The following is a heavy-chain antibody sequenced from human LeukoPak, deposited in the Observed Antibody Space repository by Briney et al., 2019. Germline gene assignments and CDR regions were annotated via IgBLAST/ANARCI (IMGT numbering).Heavy chain of an antibody. D-gene: IGHD3-10*01. V-gene: IGHV4-59*01. CDR1: GGSLSPYY. J-gene: IGHJ4*02. CDR3: ARDRFGSGSYYFDY. CDR2: IYYSGST. Sequence: PSETLSLTCTVSGGSLSPYYWSWIRQPPGKGLEWIGYIYYSGSTNYNPSLKSRVTISVDTSKNQFSLKLSSVTAADTAVYYCARDRFGSGSYYFDYWGQGTLVTVSS.